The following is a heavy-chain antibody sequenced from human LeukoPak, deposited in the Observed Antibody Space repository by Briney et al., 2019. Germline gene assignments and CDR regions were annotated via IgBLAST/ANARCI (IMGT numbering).Heavy chain of an antibody. J-gene: IGHJ4*02. D-gene: IGHD3-3*01. V-gene: IGHV3-7*04. CDR1: GFTFSSYW. CDR3: ARGGITIFGVVIIENFDY. CDR2: IKQDGSEK. Sequence: PGGSLRLSCAASGFTFSSYWMSWVRQAPGKGLEWVANIKQDGSEKYYVDSVKGRFTISRDNAKNSLYLQMNSLRAEDTAVYYCARGGITIFGVVIIENFDYWAQGTLVTVSS.